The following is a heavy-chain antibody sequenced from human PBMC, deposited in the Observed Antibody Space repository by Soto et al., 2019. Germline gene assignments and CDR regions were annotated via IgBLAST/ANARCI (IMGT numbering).Heavy chain of an antibody. V-gene: IGHV3-74*01. CDR3: ARGGPSYESSGYYYASYYSYGMDV. CDR2: INGDGSSDGSSI. D-gene: IGHD3-22*01. CDR1: GFMFENYW. Sequence: EVQLVESGGGLVQPGGSLRLSCAASGFMFENYWMHWVRQAPGKGLVWVSLINGDGSSDGSSINYADSVKGRFTISRDNARNTLYLQMNSLRAEDTAVYYCARGGPSYESSGYYYASYYSYGMDVWGQGTTVTVSS. J-gene: IGHJ6*02.